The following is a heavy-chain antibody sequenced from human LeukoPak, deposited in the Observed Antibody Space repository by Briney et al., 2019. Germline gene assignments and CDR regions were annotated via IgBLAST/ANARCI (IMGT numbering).Heavy chain of an antibody. V-gene: IGHV1-69*13. J-gene: IGHJ4*02. D-gene: IGHD5-24*01. Sequence: SVKVSCKASGGTFSSYAISWVRQAPGQGLEWMGGIIRIFGTANYAQKFQGRVTITADESTSTAYMELSSLRSEDTAVYYCARGMVEMATIIFGYWGQGTLVTVSS. CDR3: ARGMVEMATIIFGY. CDR1: GGTFSSYA. CDR2: IIRIFGTA.